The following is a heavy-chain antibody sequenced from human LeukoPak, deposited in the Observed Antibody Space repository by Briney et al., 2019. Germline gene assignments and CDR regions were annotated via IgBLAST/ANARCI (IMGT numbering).Heavy chain of an antibody. CDR2: IYYSGST. J-gene: IGHJ3*02. CDR3: TRSTNLEAFDI. V-gene: IGHV4-61*01. Sequence: SETLSLTCTVSGGSVSSGTYYWSWIRQPPGKGLEWIGYIYYSGSTNYNPSLKSRVTISVDTSRNQCSLKLSSVTTADTAVYYCTRSTNLEAFDIWGQGTMVTVSS. CDR1: GGSVSSGTYY. D-gene: IGHD2-8*01.